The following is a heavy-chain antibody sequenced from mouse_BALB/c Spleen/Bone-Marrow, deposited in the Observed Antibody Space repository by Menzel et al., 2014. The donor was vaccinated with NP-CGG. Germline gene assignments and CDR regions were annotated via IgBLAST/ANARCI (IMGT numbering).Heavy chain of an antibody. D-gene: IGHD4-1*01. Sequence: EVQLVESGGGLVQPGGSRKLSCAASGFTFSSFGMHWVRQAPEKGLEWVAYISSGSSTTFYADTVKGRSTISRDNPKNTLFLQMTSLRSEDSAIYYCTRGGNWEDFDYWGQGTTLTVSS. V-gene: IGHV5-17*02. CDR3: TRGGNWEDFDY. CDR2: ISSGSSTT. J-gene: IGHJ2*01. CDR1: GFTFSSFG.